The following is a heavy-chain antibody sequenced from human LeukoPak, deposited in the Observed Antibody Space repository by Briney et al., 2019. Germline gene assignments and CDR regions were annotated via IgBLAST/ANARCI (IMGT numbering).Heavy chain of an antibody. V-gene: IGHV1-3*01. CDR1: GYTFTSYA. D-gene: IGHD6-13*01. CDR3: ARERYSSTDRRFDP. Sequence: ASVKVSCKASGYTFTSYAMHWVRQAPGQRLEWMGWINAGNGNTKYPQKFQGRVTITRDTSASTAYMELSSLRSEDTAVYYCARERYSSTDRRFDPWGQGTLVTVSS. CDR2: INAGNGNT. J-gene: IGHJ5*02.